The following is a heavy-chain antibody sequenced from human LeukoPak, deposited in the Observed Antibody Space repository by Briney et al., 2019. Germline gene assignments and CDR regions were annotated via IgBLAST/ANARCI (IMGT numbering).Heavy chain of an antibody. CDR1: GYTFSNFG. CDR2: ISAYNGNT. D-gene: IGHD3-9*01. Sequence: ASVRVSCKTSGYTFSNFGISWVRQTPGQGLEWMGWISAYNGNTNYAQKLQGRVTMTTDTSTSTAYMELRSLRSDDTAVYYCARDGNYDIRTNADYWGQGTLVTVSS. J-gene: IGHJ4*02. V-gene: IGHV1-18*01. CDR3: ARDGNYDIRTNADY.